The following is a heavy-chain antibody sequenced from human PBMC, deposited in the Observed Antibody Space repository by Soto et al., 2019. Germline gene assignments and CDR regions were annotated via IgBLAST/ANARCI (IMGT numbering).Heavy chain of an antibody. CDR2: ISSSSSYI. J-gene: IGHJ3*02. CDR3: ARKVKLGYCSGGSCYLGYAFDI. V-gene: IGHV3-21*01. CDR1: GFTFSSYS. D-gene: IGHD2-15*01. Sequence: GGSLRLSCAASGFTFSSYSMNWVRQAPGKGLEWVSSISSSSSYIYYADSVKGRFTISRDNAKNSLYLQMNSLRAEDTAVYYCARKVKLGYCSGGSCYLGYAFDIWGQGTMVTVSS.